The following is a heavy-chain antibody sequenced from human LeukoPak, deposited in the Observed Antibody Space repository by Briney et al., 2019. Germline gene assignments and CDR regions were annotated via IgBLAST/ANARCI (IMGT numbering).Heavy chain of an antibody. J-gene: IGHJ4*02. D-gene: IGHD3-10*01. V-gene: IGHV1-2*02. Sequence: ASVKVSCKASGYTFTGYYMHWVRQAPGQGLEWMGWINPISGGTGYAQKFQGRVTMTRDTSINTAYTELSRLTSDDTAVYYCARITDSMIRGVDFDYWGQGTLVAVSS. CDR2: INPISGGT. CDR3: ARITDSMIRGVDFDY. CDR1: GYTFTGYY.